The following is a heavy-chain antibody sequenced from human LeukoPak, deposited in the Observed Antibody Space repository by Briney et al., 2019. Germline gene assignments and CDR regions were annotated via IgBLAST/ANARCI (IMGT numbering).Heavy chain of an antibody. CDR2: VSGSGGSS. V-gene: IGHV3-23*01. J-gene: IGHJ4*02. D-gene: IGHD3-3*01. Sequence: GGSLRLSCAASGFTFGDYFMTWIRQAPGKGLEWVSGVSGSGGSSYYADSVKGRFTISRDTSNNTVFLQMNSLRAEDTAVYFCARELRLNYYFDYWGQGTLVTVSS. CDR1: GFTFGDYF. CDR3: ARELRLNYYFDY.